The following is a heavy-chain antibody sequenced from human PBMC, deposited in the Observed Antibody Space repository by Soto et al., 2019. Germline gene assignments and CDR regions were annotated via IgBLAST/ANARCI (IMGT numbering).Heavy chain of an antibody. CDR1: GFTFSDYY. CDR3: ARDSSITPRPLDY. D-gene: IGHD6-6*01. J-gene: IGHJ4*02. V-gene: IGHV3-11*06. Sequence: PGGSLRLSCAASGFTFSDYYMSWIRQAPGEGLERLSYISGSSSYAIYADSVKGRFTISRDNAKSSLYLEMNSLRAEDTAVYYCARDSSITPRPLDYWGQETQVTVSS. CDR2: ISGSSSYA.